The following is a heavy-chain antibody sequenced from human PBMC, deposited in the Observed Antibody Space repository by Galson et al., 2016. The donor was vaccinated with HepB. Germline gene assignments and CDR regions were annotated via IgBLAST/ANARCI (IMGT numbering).Heavy chain of an antibody. CDR2: INVGNGNT. CDR3: ARGFPAATIDY. D-gene: IGHD2-2*01. V-gene: IGHV1-3*01. Sequence: SVKVSCKASGYTLINYATHWVRQAPGQRLEWMGWINVGNGNTKYSQKFQGRVTITRDTSASTAYMELSSPRSEDTAVYYCARGFPAATIDYWGQGTLVTVSS. CDR1: GYTLINYA. J-gene: IGHJ4*02.